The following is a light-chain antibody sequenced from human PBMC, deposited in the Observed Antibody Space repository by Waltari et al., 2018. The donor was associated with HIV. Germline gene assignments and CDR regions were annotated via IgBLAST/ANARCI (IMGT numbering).Light chain of an antibody. V-gene: IGLV3-21*02. CDR2: DVG. CDR3: WAWDRSSAHVV. J-gene: IGLJ2*01. CDR1: DIETKH. Sequence: SFVLTQPPSVSVPPGPTARLTWGGNDIETKHVHRYQQKPGQAPVLVVYDVGERPSGVPERFSGSKSGNTATLTITGVQAEDEADYYCWAWDRSSAHVVFGGGTKLTVL.